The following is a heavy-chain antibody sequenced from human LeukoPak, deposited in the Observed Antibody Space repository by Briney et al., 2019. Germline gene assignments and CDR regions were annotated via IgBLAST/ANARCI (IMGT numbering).Heavy chain of an antibody. CDR3: ARGRTVSVSFDY. D-gene: IGHD2-2*01. Sequence: SETLSLTCTVSGGSITSYYWSWIRQPPGKGLEWIGEINHSGSTNYNPSLKSRVTISVDTSKNQFSLKLSSVTAADTAVYYCARGRTVSVSFDYWGQGTLVTVSS. V-gene: IGHV4-34*01. CDR2: INHSGST. CDR1: GGSITSYY. J-gene: IGHJ4*02.